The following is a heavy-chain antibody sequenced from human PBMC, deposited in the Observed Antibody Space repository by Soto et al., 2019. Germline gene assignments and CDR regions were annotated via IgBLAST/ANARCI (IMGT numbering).Heavy chain of an antibody. CDR2: INAGNGNT. CDR3: ARAPFRGYDY. CDR1: GYTFTSYA. V-gene: IGHV1-3*01. Sequence: PSWRVSCKGAGYTFTSYAMHWVRQAPGQRLEWMGWINAGNGNTKYSQKFQGRVTITRDTSASTAYMELSSLRSEDTAVYYCARAPFRGYDYWGQGTLVTVSS. J-gene: IGHJ4*02. D-gene: IGHD3-16*01.